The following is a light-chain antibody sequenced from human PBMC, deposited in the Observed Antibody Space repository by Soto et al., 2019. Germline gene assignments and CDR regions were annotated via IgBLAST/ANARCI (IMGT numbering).Light chain of an antibody. CDR1: QSISSH. CDR2: AAS. CDR3: QQSHSAPLT. Sequence: QMTQSPSSLFASVGDRVTITCRASQSISSHLNWYQQKVGQTPRLLIYAASTLPSEVPPRFSGSGSGTEFTLTISGLQREDFATYYCQQSHSAPLTFGGGTKIQI. J-gene: IGKJ4*01. V-gene: IGKV1-39*01.